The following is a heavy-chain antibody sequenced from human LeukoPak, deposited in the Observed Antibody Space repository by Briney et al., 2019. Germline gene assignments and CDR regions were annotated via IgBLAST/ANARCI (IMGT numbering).Heavy chain of an antibody. CDR2: INPSGGST. J-gene: IGHJ6*02. CDR3: ARDGETGSGSRLGYGMDV. CDR1: GYTFTSYY. V-gene: IGHV1-46*01. D-gene: IGHD3-10*01. Sequence: ASVKVSCKASGYTFTSYYMHWVRQAPGQGLEWMGIINPSGGSTSYAQKFQGRVTMTRDTSTSTVYMELSSLRSEDTAVYYCARDGETGSGSRLGYGMDVWGQGTTVTVSS.